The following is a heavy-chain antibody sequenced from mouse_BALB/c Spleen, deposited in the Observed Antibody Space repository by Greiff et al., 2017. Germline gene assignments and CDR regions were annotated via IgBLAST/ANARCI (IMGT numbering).Heavy chain of an antibody. D-gene: IGHD5-5*01. CDR3: AREGVYLYYAMDY. V-gene: IGHV5-6-5*01. CDR2: ISSGGST. Sequence: DVKLVESGGGLVKPGGSLKLSCAASGFTFSSYAMSWVRQTPEKRLEWVASISSGGSTYYPDSVKGRFTISRDNARNILYLQMSSLRSEDTAMYYCAREGVYLYYAMDYWGQGTSVTVSA. J-gene: IGHJ4*01. CDR1: GFTFSSYA.